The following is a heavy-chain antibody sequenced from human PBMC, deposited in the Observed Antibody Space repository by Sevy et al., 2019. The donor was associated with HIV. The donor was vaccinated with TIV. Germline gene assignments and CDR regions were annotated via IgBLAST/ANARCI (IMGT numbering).Heavy chain of an antibody. D-gene: IGHD3-3*01. V-gene: IGHV3-30*18. Sequence: GGSLRLSCAASGFTFSSYGMHWVRQAPGKGLEWVAVISYDGSNKYYADSVKGRFTISRDNSKNTLYLQMNSLRAEDTAVYYCAKDPYRGVDFWSGYSDYWGKGTLVTVSS. CDR2: ISYDGSNK. J-gene: IGHJ4*02. CDR1: GFTFSSYG. CDR3: AKDPYRGVDFWSGYSDY.